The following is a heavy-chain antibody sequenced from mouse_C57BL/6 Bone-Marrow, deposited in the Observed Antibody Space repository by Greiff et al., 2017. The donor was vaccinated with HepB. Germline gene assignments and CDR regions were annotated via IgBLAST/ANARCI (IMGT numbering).Heavy chain of an antibody. Sequence: QVQLKQSGPELVKPGASVKISCKASGYAFSSSWMNWVKQRPGKGLEWIGRIYPGDGDTNYNGKFKGKATLTADKSSSTAYMQLSSLTSEDSAVYFCASSSYYYGSSYSYFDVWGTGTTVTVSS. D-gene: IGHD1-1*01. CDR2: IYPGDGDT. J-gene: IGHJ1*03. CDR3: ASSSYYYGSSYSYFDV. CDR1: GYAFSSSW. V-gene: IGHV1-82*01.